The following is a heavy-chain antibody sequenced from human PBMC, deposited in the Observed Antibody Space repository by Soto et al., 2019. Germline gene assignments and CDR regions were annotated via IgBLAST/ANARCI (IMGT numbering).Heavy chain of an antibody. Sequence: QVQLQESGPRLVKPSGTLSLTCAVSGGSITSINWWSWVRQPPGKGPEWIGEIYHGGNTYYTPSLQSRVTMSMDKSKNQFSLELTSVTAADTATYYCARGQLVRWVHWCTGILVTVSS. CDR3: ARGQLVRWVH. D-gene: IGHD1-26*01. CDR1: GGSITSINW. J-gene: IGHJ4*01. CDR2: IYHGGNT. V-gene: IGHV4-4*02.